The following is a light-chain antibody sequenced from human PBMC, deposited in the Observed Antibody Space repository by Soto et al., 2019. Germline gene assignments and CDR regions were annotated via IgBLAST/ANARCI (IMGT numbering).Light chain of an antibody. V-gene: IGKV1-5*01. CDR3: QHYTTYSGR. J-gene: IGKJ4*02. CDR1: QNIDTW. CDR2: GAS. Sequence: DIQMTQSPSTLSASVEDRVTITCRASQNIDTWVAWYQQKPGKATSLLRYGASSLQRGVPPRFSGSGSGTEFTLTVGNLHPDEFETYYGQHYTTYSGRFGGGTKV.